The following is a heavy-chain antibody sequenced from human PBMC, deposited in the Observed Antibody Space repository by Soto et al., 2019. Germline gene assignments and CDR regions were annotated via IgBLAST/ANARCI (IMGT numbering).Heavy chain of an antibody. D-gene: IGHD1-1*01. J-gene: IGHJ1*01. CDR2: FYYSGST. V-gene: IGHV4-39*01. Sequence: PSETLSLTCTVSGDTSTTSYWGWIRQPPGKGLEWIGSFYYSGSTYYNPPLKSRVTLSVDASKTQFSLKLSPVTAADTSVYYCVTYKVWTVPESFHPWGEGIRVTVS. CDR3: VTYKVWTVPESFHP. CDR1: GDTSTTSY.